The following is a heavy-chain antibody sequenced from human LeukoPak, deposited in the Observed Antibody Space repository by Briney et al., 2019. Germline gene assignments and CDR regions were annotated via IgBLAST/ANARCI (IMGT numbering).Heavy chain of an antibody. CDR2: IRDDASDK. CDR1: GFTFSSYS. J-gene: IGHJ5*02. V-gene: IGHV3-30*02. CDR3: AKDQAHHHSSGSLYDP. Sequence: GGSLRLSCAASGFTFSSYSMNWVRQAPGKGLEWVAFIRDDASDKYYADSVKGRFTISRDNSENTLYLQMNSLRVEDTAVYYCAKDQAHHHSSGSLYDPWGRGSLVTVSS. D-gene: IGHD3-22*01.